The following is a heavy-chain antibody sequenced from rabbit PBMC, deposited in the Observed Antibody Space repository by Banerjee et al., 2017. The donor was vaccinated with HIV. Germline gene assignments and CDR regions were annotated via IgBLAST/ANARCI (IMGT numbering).Heavy chain of an antibody. J-gene: IGHJ4*01. Sequence: QSLEESGGDLVKPGASLTLTCTASGFSFSSGYDMCWVRQAPGKGLEWIGCIYPDDDNTDYASWVNGRFTISLDNAQNTVFLQMTSLTAADTATYFCAIMDSSGWGDFNLWGPGTLVTVS. V-gene: IGHV1S40*01. CDR1: GFSFSSGYD. D-gene: IGHD4-1*01. CDR2: IYPDDDNT. CDR3: AIMDSSGWGDFNL.